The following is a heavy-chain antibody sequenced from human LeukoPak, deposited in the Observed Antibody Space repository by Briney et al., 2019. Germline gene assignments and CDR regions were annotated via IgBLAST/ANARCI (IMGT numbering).Heavy chain of an antibody. CDR1: GFTFNSYA. CDR2: IFGSGGSA. J-gene: IGHJ4*02. V-gene: IGHV3-23*01. Sequence: GGSLRLSCVAPGFTFNSYAMYWVRQAPGKGLEWISGIFGSGGSAHYADSVKGRFTISRDNSKNTVYLQLDSLRVEDTAVYYCGKTTVGYSSGRYPGWPVDYWGQGALVTVSS. D-gene: IGHD2-15*01. CDR3: GKTTVGYSSGRYPGWPVDY.